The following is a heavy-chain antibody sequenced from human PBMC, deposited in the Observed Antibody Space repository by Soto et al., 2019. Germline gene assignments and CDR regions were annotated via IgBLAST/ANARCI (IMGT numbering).Heavy chain of an antibody. CDR3: TRNHCAAGGCYDRDY. CDR2: ISSGGSR. Sequence: SVTLSLTCDVSAESDTSNGNYWNWIRQRPDTGLEWIGYISSGGSRFYNPSLQSRVCISLDTSRYVISLALRSVSAADTAVYYFTRNHCAAGGCYDRDYWGRGTRGTV. CDR1: AESDTSNGNY. J-gene: IGHJ1*01. V-gene: IGHV4-31*11. D-gene: IGHD2-15*01.